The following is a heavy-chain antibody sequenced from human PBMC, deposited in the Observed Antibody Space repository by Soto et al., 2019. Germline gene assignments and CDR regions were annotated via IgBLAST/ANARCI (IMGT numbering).Heavy chain of an antibody. J-gene: IGHJ4*02. V-gene: IGHV6-1*01. Sequence: SQTLSLTCAISGDSVSSNSAAWNWIRQSPSRGLEWLGRTYYRSKWYNDYAVSVKSRITINPDTSKNQFSLQLNSVTPEDTAVYYCARESVVDTAMVTLNFDYWGQGTLVTVSS. CDR2: TYYRSKWYN. D-gene: IGHD5-18*01. CDR1: GDSVSSNSAA. CDR3: ARESVVDTAMVTLNFDY.